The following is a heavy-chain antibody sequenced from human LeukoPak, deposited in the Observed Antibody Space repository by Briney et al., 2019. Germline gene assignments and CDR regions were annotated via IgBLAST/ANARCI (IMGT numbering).Heavy chain of an antibody. D-gene: IGHD4-23*01. V-gene: IGHV3-30*07. CDR3: AKWVGTLGSLDY. Sequence: GGSLRLSCAASGFTFSRNAMHWVRQAPGKGLEWVAVISYDGGITYYADSVKGRFTISRDNSKNTLFLQLNSLRAEDTAVYYCAKWVGTLGSLDYWGQGTLVTVSS. CDR1: GFTFSRNA. J-gene: IGHJ4*02. CDR2: ISYDGGIT.